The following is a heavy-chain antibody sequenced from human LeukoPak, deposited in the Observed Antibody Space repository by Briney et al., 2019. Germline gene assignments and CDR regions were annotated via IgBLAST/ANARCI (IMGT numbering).Heavy chain of an antibody. D-gene: IGHD1-26*01. CDR2: VNHSGTA. Sequence: SETLSLTCAVHGGSFSGYYWSWIRQPPGQGLEWIGEVNHSGTARYNPSLESRVTISVDTSKSQSSLNVYFVTAADTAVYYCASLNPFSGRRNAFDVWGQGAMVTVSS. J-gene: IGHJ3*01. CDR3: ASLNPFSGRRNAFDV. V-gene: IGHV4-34*01. CDR1: GGSFSGYY.